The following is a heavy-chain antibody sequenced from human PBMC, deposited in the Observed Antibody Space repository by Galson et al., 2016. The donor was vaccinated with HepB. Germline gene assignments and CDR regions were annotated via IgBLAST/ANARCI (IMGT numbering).Heavy chain of an antibody. V-gene: IGHV2-5*02. J-gene: IGHJ5*01. Sequence: PALVKPTQTLTLTCTFSGFSLSNSGEGVGWIRQPPGNAPEWLALIFWDGDKRYSPSLKNRLTITKDTSRNQVVLTMTNMDTADTGTYYCAHRRMIHSDNGGYHHWFDPWGQGILVAVSS. CDR2: IFWDGDK. CDR3: AHRRMIHSDNGGYHHWFDP. CDR1: GFSLSNSGEG. D-gene: IGHD4/OR15-4a*01.